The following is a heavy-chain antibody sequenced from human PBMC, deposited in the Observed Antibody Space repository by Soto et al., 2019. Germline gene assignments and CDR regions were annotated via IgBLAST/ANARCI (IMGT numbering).Heavy chain of an antibody. CDR1: GGSISSSSYY. V-gene: IGHV4-39*01. CDR3: ARLPAANGANYYYGMDV. Sequence: SETLSLTCTVSGGSISSSSYYWGWIRQPPGKGLEWIGSIYYSGSTYYNPSLKSRVTISVDTSKNQFSLKLSSVTAADTAVYYCARLPAANGANYYYGMDVWGQGTTVTVSS. J-gene: IGHJ6*02. D-gene: IGHD2-2*01. CDR2: IYYSGST.